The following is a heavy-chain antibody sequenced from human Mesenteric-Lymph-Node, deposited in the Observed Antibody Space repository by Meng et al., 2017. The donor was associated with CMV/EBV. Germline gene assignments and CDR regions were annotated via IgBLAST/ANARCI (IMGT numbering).Heavy chain of an antibody. CDR1: GGSMNNYY. D-gene: IGHD3-3*01. J-gene: IGHJ6*02. V-gene: IGHV4-59*12. CDR3: AREGGSEAIFGGGSMDV. Sequence: SETLSLTCTVSGGSMNNYYWNWIRQPPGKGLEWIGFIYYSGSTNYNPSLKSRVTISLDTSKNQFSLKLSSVTAADTAVYYCAREGGSEAIFGGGSMDVWGQGTTVTVSS. CDR2: IYYSGST.